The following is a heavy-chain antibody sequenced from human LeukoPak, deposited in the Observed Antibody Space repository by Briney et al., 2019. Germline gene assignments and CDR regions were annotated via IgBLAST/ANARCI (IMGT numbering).Heavy chain of an antibody. CDR3: AKDPRGIAVAGDFDY. V-gene: IGHV3-9*01. D-gene: IGHD6-19*01. J-gene: IGHJ4*02. CDR1: GFTFDDYA. Sequence: GGSLGLSCAASGFTFDDYAMHWVRHAPGKGLEWVSGISWNSGSIGYADSVKGRFTISRDNSKNTLYLQMNSLRAEDTAVYYCAKDPRGIAVAGDFDYWGQGTLVTVSS. CDR2: ISWNSGSI.